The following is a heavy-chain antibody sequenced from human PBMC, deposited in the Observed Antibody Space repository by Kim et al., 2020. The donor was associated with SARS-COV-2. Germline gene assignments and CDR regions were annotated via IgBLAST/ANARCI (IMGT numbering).Heavy chain of an antibody. J-gene: IGHJ4*02. CDR2: MSYGGPT. CDR3: AANWDY. CDR1: GGSVSSSGLY. Sequence: SETLSLTCNVSGGSVSSSGLYWGWFRQPPGKGLEWIGSMSYGGPTDYNPSLKSRLIMSADTSKNQFSLKLSSMTAADTAVYYCAANWDYWGQGTLVTVSS. V-gene: IGHV4-39*01.